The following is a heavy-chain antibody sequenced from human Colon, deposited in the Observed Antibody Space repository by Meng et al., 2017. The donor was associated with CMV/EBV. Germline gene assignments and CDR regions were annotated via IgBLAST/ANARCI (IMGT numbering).Heavy chain of an antibody. J-gene: IGHJ4*02. Sequence: SCADSGFTFSSYWMHWVRQVPGKGLVWVSRIDSDGTSASYADSVQGRFTISRDNAKSTLYLQMNSLRAEDTAVYYCARGYSGTYRADYWGQGTLAPSPQ. V-gene: IGHV3-74*01. CDR3: ARGYSGTYRADY. CDR1: GFTFSSYW. D-gene: IGHD1-26*01. CDR2: IDSDGTSA.